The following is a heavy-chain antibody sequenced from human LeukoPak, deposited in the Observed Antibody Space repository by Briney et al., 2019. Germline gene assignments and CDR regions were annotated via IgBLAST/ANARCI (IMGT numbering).Heavy chain of an antibody. CDR2: LDPNSGKT. D-gene: IGHD3-10*01. J-gene: IGHJ6*02. Sequence: ASVKVSCKASGYTFTSYDINWVRQATGQGLEWMGWLDPNSGKTHSAQDFQGRVTMTRDTSTTTAYMELTNLTSDDTAVCYCARPGVLAMDVWGQGTTVSV. CDR3: ARPGVLAMDV. CDR1: GYTFTSYD. V-gene: IGHV1-8*01.